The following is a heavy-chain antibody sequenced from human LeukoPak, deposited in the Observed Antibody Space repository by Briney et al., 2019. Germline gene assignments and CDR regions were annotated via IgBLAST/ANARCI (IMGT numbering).Heavy chain of an antibody. D-gene: IGHD3-3*02. V-gene: IGHV4-59*11. Sequence: SETLSLTCTGSGGSISSHYWSWIRQPPGKGLEWTGYIYYSGSTNYNPSLKSRVTISVDTSKNQFSLKLSSVTAADTAVYYCARVLAAPPSPILIYHYYYYYMDVWGKGTTVTVSS. J-gene: IGHJ6*03. CDR1: GGSISSHY. CDR3: ARVLAAPPSPILIYHYYYYYMDV. CDR2: IYYSGST.